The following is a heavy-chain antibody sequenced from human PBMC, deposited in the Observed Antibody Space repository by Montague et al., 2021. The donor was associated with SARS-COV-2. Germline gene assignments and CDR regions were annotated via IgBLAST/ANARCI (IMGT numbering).Heavy chain of an antibody. D-gene: IGHD1-26*01. V-gene: IGHV3-30-3*01. Sequence: SLRLSCAASGFTFSNYPMHWVRQAPGRGLEWVAIVSYDGNIKYYGDSVKGRFTISRDKSKNTLYLQMNSLRADDTAIYYCARGCGSYSLDCWGQGTLVTVSS. CDR2: VSYDGNIK. J-gene: IGHJ4*02. CDR1: GFTFSNYP. CDR3: ARGCGSYSLDC.